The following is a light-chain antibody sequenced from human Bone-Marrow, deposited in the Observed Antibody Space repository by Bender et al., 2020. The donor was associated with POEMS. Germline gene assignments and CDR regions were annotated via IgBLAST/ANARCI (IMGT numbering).Light chain of an antibody. V-gene: IGLV1-44*01. Sequence: QSVLTQPPSASGTPGQRVTISCSGGSIGRNPINWYQQLPGTAPRLVIYADDRRPSGVPNRFSASKSGSSASLAISGLQSGDGAVYYCSAWDDNLNGRVFGGGTKLTVL. CDR1: SIGRNP. J-gene: IGLJ3*02. CDR2: ADD. CDR3: SAWDDNLNGRV.